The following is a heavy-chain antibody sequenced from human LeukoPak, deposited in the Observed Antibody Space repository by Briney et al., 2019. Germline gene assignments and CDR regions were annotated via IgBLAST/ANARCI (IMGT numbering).Heavy chain of an antibody. V-gene: IGHV4-59*01. D-gene: IGHD2-2*01. CDR2: IYYSGSS. Sequence: PSETLSLTCTVSGGSINNYYWSWIRQPPGKGLEWIGYIYYSGSSYYNPSLKSRVTISVDTSKNQFSLNLSSVTAADTAVYYCARRIYCSSTSCIDYWGQGTLVTVSS. CDR1: GGSINNYY. J-gene: IGHJ4*02. CDR3: ARRIYCSSTSCIDY.